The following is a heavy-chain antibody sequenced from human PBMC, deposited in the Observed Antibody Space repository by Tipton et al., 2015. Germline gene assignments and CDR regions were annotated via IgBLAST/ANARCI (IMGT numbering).Heavy chain of an antibody. D-gene: IGHD4-23*01. J-gene: IGHJ4*02. Sequence: TLSLTCTVSGGSIRSYYWSWIRQPPGKELEWIGYIQYSGSTNYNPSLKSRVTISVDTSKTQFSLKMSSVTASDTAVYYCARARGRHGGLFDSWGQGTLVTVSS. V-gene: IGHV4-59*01. CDR3: ARARGRHGGLFDS. CDR1: GGSIRSYY. CDR2: IQYSGST.